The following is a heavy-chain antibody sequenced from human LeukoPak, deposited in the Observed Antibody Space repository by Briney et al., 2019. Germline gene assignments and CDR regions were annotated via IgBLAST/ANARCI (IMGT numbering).Heavy chain of an antibody. Sequence: GGSLRLSCAASGFTFSKYWMHWVRQAPGKGLVWVSRINGDGSITTHADSVKGRFTISRDNAKNTVYLQMNSLRAEDTAVYYCARDRGYSGYQYYFDYWGQGTLVTVSS. CDR1: GFTFSKYW. CDR3: ARDRGYSGYQYYFDY. V-gene: IGHV3-74*01. CDR2: INGDGSIT. J-gene: IGHJ4*02. D-gene: IGHD5-12*01.